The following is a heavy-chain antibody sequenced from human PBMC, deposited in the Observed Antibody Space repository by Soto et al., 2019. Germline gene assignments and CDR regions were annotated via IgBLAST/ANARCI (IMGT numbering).Heavy chain of an antibody. CDR2: ISYDGSNK. J-gene: IGHJ6*02. Sequence: PGGSLRLSCAASGFTFSSYGMHWVRQAPGKGLEWVAVISYDGSNKYYADSVKGRFTISRDNSKNTLYLQMNSLRAEDTAVYYCAKDMYSSSWGYYYGMDVWAQGTTVTVSS. CDR1: GFTFSSYG. V-gene: IGHV3-30*18. D-gene: IGHD6-6*01. CDR3: AKDMYSSSWGYYYGMDV.